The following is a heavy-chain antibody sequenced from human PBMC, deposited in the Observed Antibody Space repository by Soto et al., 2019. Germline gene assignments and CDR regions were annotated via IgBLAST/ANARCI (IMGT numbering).Heavy chain of an antibody. J-gene: IGHJ1*01. V-gene: IGHV1-3*01. Sequence: QQFQGRVTITRDTSASTAYMELSSLRSEDTAVYYCAREKDSSGWYGRTEYFQHWGQGTLVTVSS. D-gene: IGHD6-19*01. CDR3: AREKDSSGWYGRTEYFQH.